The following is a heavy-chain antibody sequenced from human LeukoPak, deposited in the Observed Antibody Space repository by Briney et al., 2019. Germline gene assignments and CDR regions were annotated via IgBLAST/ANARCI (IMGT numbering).Heavy chain of an antibody. CDR2: ISAYSDRT. V-gene: IGHV1-18*01. Sequence: ASVKVSCKASGYTFIAYGLSWVRQAPGQGLEWMGWISAYSDRTDYAQKFQDRVTMTTDTSTGTAYMELTSLTSDDTAVYYCARDRGPKYQLLYWGQGTLVTVSS. CDR3: ARDRGPKYQLLY. J-gene: IGHJ4*02. D-gene: IGHD2-2*01. CDR1: GYTFIAYG.